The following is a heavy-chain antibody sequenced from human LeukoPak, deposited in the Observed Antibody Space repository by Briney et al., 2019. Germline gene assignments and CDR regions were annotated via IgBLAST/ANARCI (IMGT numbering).Heavy chain of an antibody. V-gene: IGHV4-59*12. CDR1: GGSISSDH. J-gene: IGHJ4*02. CDR2: IYYSGST. CDR3: ARRDGNNYVFDY. D-gene: IGHD5-24*01. Sequence: SETLSLTCTVSGGSISSDHWNWIRQPPGKGLEWIGCIYYSGSTYYNPSLKSRVTISVDMSKSQFSLRLTSVTPEDTAVYYCARRDGNNYVFDYWGRGTLVTVSS.